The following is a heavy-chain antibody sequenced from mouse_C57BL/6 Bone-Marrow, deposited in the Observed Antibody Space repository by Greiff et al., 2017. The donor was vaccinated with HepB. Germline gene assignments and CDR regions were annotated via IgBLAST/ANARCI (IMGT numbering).Heavy chain of an antibody. CDR1: GFSFTSYG. Sequence: VQLQQSGPGLVAPSPSLSLTCTVSGFSFTSYGVDWVRQYPGQGLEWMGVIWGVGSTNYKSALNYRLSSSKDNSNSQVFLKMNSLQTDDTAMYYCASSRQLSPFGYWGQGTLVTVSA. V-gene: IGHV2-6*01. CDR2: IWGVGST. J-gene: IGHJ3*01. CDR3: ASSRQLSPFGY. D-gene: IGHD3-2*02.